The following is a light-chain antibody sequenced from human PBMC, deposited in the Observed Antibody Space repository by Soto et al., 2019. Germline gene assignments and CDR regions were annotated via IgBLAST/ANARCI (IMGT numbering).Light chain of an antibody. CDR2: DVS. V-gene: IGLV2-14*01. Sequence: QSVLTQPASVSGSPGQSITISCTGTSSDVGGYNYVSWYQQHPGKAPKLMIYDVSIRPSGVSNRFSGSKSGNTASLTTSGLQAEDEADYYCCSYTSSSTLVFGTGTKLTVL. CDR3: CSYTSSSTLV. CDR1: SSDVGGYNY. J-gene: IGLJ1*01.